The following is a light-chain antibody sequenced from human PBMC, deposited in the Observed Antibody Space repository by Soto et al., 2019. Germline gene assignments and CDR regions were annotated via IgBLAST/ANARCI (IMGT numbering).Light chain of an antibody. J-gene: IGKJ1*01. CDR3: QQYNNWLQT. Sequence: MVMTQSPATLSVSPGERATLSCRASQSVSSNLAWYQQKPGQAPRLLLYGASTRATGIPARFSGSGSGTEFTLTISSLQSEDFAVYYCQQYNNWLQTFGQGTKVEIK. CDR1: QSVSSN. V-gene: IGKV3-15*01. CDR2: GAS.